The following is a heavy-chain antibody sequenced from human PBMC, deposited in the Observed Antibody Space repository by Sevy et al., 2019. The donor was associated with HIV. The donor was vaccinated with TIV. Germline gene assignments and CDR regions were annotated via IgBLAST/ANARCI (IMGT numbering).Heavy chain of an antibody. J-gene: IGHJ6*02. CDR1: GFIFRSYS. V-gene: IGHV3-7*03. CDR3: ARDCSSTSCLWGLDV. CDR2: IKVDGSEK. D-gene: IGHD2-2*01. Sequence: GGSLRLSCAVSGFIFRSYSMSWVRQAPGKGLEWVAHIKVDGSEKYHVDSVKGRFTISRDNAKNSLFLQMNSLRVEDTAVYYCARDCSSTSCLWGLDVWGQGPAVTVSS.